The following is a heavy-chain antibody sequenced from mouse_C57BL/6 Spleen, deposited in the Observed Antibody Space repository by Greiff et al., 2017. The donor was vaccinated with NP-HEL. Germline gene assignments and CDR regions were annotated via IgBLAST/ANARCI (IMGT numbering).Heavy chain of an antibody. CDR2: INYDGSST. CDR1: GFTFSDYY. Sequence: EVKLVESEGGLVQPGRSMKLSCTASGFTFSDYYMAWVRQVPEKGLEWVANINYDGSSTYYLDSLKSRFIISRDNAKNILYLQMSSLKSEDTATYYCARDRDSSGYDAMDYWGQGTSVTVSS. J-gene: IGHJ4*01. D-gene: IGHD3-2*02. CDR3: ARDRDSSGYDAMDY. V-gene: IGHV5-16*01.